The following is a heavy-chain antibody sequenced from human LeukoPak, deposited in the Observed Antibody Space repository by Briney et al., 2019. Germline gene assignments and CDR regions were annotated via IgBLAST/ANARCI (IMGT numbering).Heavy chain of an antibody. J-gene: IGHJ4*02. Sequence: GGSLRLSCAASGFTFSSYSMNWVRQAPGKGLEWASSISSSNSYIYYADSVKGRFTISRDNAKNSLYLQMNSLRAEDTAVYYCARVPGSSEGYWGQGTLVTVSS. V-gene: IGHV3-21*01. D-gene: IGHD1-14*01. CDR2: ISSSNSYI. CDR1: GFTFSSYS. CDR3: ARVPGSSEGY.